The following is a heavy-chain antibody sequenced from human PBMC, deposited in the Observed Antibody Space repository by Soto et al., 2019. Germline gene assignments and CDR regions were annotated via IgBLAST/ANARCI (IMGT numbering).Heavy chain of an antibody. CDR3: ARGPILIAAAGGWFDP. CDR2: MNPNSGNT. D-gene: IGHD6-13*01. V-gene: IGHV1-8*01. Sequence: GASVKVSCKASGYTFTSYDINWVRQATGQGLEWMGWMNPNSGNTGYAQKFQGRVTMTRNTSISTAHMELSSLRSEDTAVYYCARGPILIAAAGGWFDPWGQGTLVTVSS. CDR1: GYTFTSYD. J-gene: IGHJ5*02.